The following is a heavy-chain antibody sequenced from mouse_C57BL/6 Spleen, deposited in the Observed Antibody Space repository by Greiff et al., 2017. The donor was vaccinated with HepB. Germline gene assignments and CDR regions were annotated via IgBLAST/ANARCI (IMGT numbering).Heavy chain of an antibody. D-gene: IGHD1-1*01. CDR3: ARYDYYGSSPPYGMDY. Sequence: QVQLQQPGAELVRPGSSVKLSCKASGYTFTSYWMHWVKQRPIQGLEWIGNIDPSDSETHYNQKFKDKATLTVDKSSSTAYMQLSSLTSEDSAVSYCARYDYYGSSPPYGMDYWGQGTSVTVSS. J-gene: IGHJ4*01. CDR2: IDPSDSET. CDR1: GYTFTSYW. V-gene: IGHV1-52*01.